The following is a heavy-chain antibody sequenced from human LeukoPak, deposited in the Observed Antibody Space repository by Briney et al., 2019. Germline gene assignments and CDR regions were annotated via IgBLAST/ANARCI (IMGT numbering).Heavy chain of an antibody. J-gene: IGHJ4*02. CDR3: ARSTIFAVPAPFGY. V-gene: IGHV4-39*01. CDR1: GGSIGSSSYY. D-gene: IGHD3-3*01. Sequence: SETLSLTCTVSGGSIGSSSYYWGWIRQPPGKGLEWIGSIFYSGSTYYNPSLKSRVTISVDTSRNQFSLKLNSVTAADTAVYYCARSTIFAVPAPFGYWGQGTLVTVSS. CDR2: IFYSGST.